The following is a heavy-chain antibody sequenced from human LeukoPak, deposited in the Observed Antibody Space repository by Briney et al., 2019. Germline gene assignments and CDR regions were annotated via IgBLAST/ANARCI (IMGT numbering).Heavy chain of an antibody. D-gene: IGHD3-3*01. J-gene: IGHJ4*02. V-gene: IGHV4-4*07. CDR3: ARDRHSSDFWSFDY. Sequence: PSETLSLTCTVSGGSISSYYWSWIRQPAGKGLEWIGRIYTSGSTNYNPSLKSRVTMSVDTSKNQFSLKLSSVTAADTAVYYCARDRHSSDFWSFDYWGQGTLVTVSS. CDR1: GGSISSYY. CDR2: IYTSGST.